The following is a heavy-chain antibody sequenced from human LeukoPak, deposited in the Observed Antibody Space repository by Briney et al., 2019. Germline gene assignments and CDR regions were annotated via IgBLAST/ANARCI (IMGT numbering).Heavy chain of an antibody. CDR2: INPSGGST. V-gene: IGHV1-46*01. D-gene: IGHD6-19*01. CDR1: GYTFTSYY. Sequence: ASVKVSCKASGYTFTSYYMHWVRQTSGQGLEWMGIINPSGGSTSYAQKFQGRVTMTRDTSTSTVYMELSSLRSEDTAVYYCARDDGYSSGWYRTYYFDYWGQGTLVTVSS. J-gene: IGHJ4*02. CDR3: ARDDGYSSGWYRTYYFDY.